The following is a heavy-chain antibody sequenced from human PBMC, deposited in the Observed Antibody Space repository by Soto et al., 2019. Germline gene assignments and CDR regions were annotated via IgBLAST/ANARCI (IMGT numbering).Heavy chain of an antibody. J-gene: IGHJ5*02. V-gene: IGHV3-7*04. CDR1: GFTFSNYW. CDR2: IKPDGSEE. CDR3: TRDLNHDCGP. D-gene: IGHD2-21*01. Sequence: EVQLVESGGGLVQPGGSLRLSCAASGFTFSNYWMTWVRQAPGKGLEGVANIKPDGSEEYYVDSVKGRFTISRDNARNSLYLQRNSLRGEDTAVYYCTRDLNHDCGPWGQGTQVTVSS.